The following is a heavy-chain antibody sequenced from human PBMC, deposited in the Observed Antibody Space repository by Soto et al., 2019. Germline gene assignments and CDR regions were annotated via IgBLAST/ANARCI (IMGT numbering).Heavy chain of an antibody. CDR2: IYSRGRA. V-gene: IGHV4-30-4*01. D-gene: IGHD2-2*02. CDR3: ARVAISYSSSSCYNHYYYGMDV. Sequence: SETLSLTCTVSGGSIVSYTFFWIWIRPPPGEGLEWIGYIYSRGRAYYNPSLESRLTLIVDKSKNQVSLKLMTVIDAEKAADYCARVAISYSSSSCYNHYYYGMDVWGQGTTVTVSS. CDR1: GGSIVSYTFF. J-gene: IGHJ6*02.